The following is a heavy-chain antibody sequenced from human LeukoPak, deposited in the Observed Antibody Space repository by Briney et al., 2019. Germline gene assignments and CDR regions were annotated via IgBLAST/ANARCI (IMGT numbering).Heavy chain of an antibody. CDR3: ASRYGSDPDAFDI. J-gene: IGHJ3*02. V-gene: IGHV1-2*04. CDR1: GYTFTGYY. CDR2: INPNSGGT. Sequence: GASVKVSCKASGYTFTGYYMHWVRQAPGQGLEWMGWINPNSGGTNYAQKFQGWVTMTRDTSISTAYMELSRLRSDDTAVYYCASRYGSDPDAFDIWGQGTMVTVSS. D-gene: IGHD3-10*01.